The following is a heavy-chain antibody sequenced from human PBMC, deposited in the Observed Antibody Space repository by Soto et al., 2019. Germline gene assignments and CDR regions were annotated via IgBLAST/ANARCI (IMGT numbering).Heavy chain of an antibody. CDR3: ASSSGYP. J-gene: IGHJ5*02. CDR1: GLSINSDY. Sequence: SETLSLTCSASGLSINSDYWSWLRQPPGKGLEWIGHIYNGGITKYNPSLTSRVIISVDMSKSQVSLKLASVTAADTAVYYCASSSGYPWGQGTLVTVSS. D-gene: IGHD3-22*01. V-gene: IGHV4-59*13. CDR2: IYNGGIT.